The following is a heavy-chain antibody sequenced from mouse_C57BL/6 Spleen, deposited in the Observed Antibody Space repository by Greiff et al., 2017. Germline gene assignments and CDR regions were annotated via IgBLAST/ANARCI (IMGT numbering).Heavy chain of an antibody. V-gene: IGHV1-82*01. CDR1: GYAFSSSW. CDR3: AREGGYYAMDY. Sequence: VQLQQSGPELVKPGASVKISCKASGYAFSSSWMNWVKQRPGKGLEWIGRIYPGDGDTNYNGKFKGKATLTADTSSSTAYMQLSSLTSEDSAVYFCAREGGYYAMDYWGQGTSVTVSS. J-gene: IGHJ4*01. CDR2: IYPGDGDT.